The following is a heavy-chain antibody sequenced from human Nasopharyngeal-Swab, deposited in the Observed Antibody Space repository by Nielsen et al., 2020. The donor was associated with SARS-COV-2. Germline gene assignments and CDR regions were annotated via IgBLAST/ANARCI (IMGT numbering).Heavy chain of an antibody. V-gene: IGHV3-7*03. CDR2: TKEDGTVT. Sequence: GGSLRLSCAATGFTFSSYWMSWVRQAPGRGLEWLAHTKEDGTVTHYVDSVRGRFTVSRDNAKNSLFLQMSSLRAEDTAIYYCATPGTRCSGDSCDMWVFDYWGQGTQVTVSS. D-gene: IGHD2-15*01. CDR1: GFTFSSYW. CDR3: ATPGTRCSGDSCDMWVFDY. J-gene: IGHJ4*02.